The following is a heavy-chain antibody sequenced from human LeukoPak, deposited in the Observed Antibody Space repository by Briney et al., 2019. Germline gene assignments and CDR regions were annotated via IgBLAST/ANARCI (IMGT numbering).Heavy chain of an antibody. Sequence: VASVKVSCKASGYTFTGYYMHWVRQAPGQGPEWMGWINPNSGGTNYAQKFQGRVTMTRDTSISTAYMELSRLRSDDTAVYYCARDSPVAYAFDIWGQGTMVAVSS. D-gene: IGHD5-12*01. CDR3: ARDSPVAYAFDI. CDR2: INPNSGGT. CDR1: GYTFTGYY. V-gene: IGHV1-2*02. J-gene: IGHJ3*02.